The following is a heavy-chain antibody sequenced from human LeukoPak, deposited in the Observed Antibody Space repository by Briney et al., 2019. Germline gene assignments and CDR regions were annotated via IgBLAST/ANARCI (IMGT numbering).Heavy chain of an antibody. CDR1: GYSFTAYY. D-gene: IGHD7-27*01. Sequence: ASVKVSCKASGYSFTAYYIHWMRQALVQGFEWMGWIDPKRGGTKYGQTFQGRVTMTRDTSLSTVYMELTLLTSDDTAVYYCARGPATGDFDYWGQGALVTVSS. CDR2: IDPKRGGT. V-gene: IGHV1-2*02. CDR3: ARGPATGDFDY. J-gene: IGHJ4*02.